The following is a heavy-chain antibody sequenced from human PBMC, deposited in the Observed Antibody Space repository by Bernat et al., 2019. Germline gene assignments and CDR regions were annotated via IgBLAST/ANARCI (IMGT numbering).Heavy chain of an antibody. V-gene: IGHV3-33*01. CDR3: ARGPQCSSSPCFDY. CDR1: GFTFSSYG. J-gene: IGHJ4*02. Sequence: QVQLVESGGGVVQPGRSLRPSCAASGFTFSSYGMHWVRQAPGKGLEWVAVIWYDGSNKYDADSVKGQFTISRDNSKNTLYLQMNGLRAEDTAVCYCARGPQCSSSPCFDYWGQGTLVTVSS. CDR2: IWYDGSNK. D-gene: IGHD6-6*01.